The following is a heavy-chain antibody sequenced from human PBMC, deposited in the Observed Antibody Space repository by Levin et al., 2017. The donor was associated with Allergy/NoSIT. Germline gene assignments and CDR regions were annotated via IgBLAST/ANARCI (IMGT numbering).Heavy chain of an antibody. CDR2: INTNTGKP. V-gene: IGHV7-4-1*02. CDR1: GYTFTTYN. Sequence: PGESLKISCKASGYTFTTYNINWVRQAPGQGLEWMGWINTNTGKPTYAQGFTGRFVFSSDTSVSTAYLQMSSLKAEDTAMYYCVRDRYSACEGSILDIWGQGTMVTVSS. CDR3: VRDRYSACEGSILDI. D-gene: IGHD5-12*01. J-gene: IGHJ3*02.